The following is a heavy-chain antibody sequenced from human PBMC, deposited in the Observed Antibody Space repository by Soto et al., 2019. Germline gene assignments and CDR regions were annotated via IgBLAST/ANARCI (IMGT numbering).Heavy chain of an antibody. D-gene: IGHD6-19*01. V-gene: IGHV4-59*01. CDR3: ARCVAVPGAQIDY. CDR2: VYYTGST. CDR1: GGSISGSY. Sequence: PSETLSLTCSVSGGSISGSYWSWIRQSPGKGLEWLGYVYYTGSTNYSPSLRSRVSISVDTSKNEFSLRLSSVTAADTAVYFCARCVAVPGAQIDYRGPGTQVTVSS. J-gene: IGHJ4*02.